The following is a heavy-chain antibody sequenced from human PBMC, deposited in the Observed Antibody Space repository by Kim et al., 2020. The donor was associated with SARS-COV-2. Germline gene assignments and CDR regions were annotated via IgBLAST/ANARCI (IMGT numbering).Heavy chain of an antibody. J-gene: IGHJ5*02. V-gene: IGHV4-4*02. Sequence: SETLSLTCVVSGASISSSSCWSWVRQPPGKGLEWIGEVDHSGTTSYNVSLKSRVTISVDKSKNQFSLRLTSVSAADTAVYYCARGVSSAWTLRAWFDPWGQGTLVTVSP. CDR1: GASISSSSC. D-gene: IGHD3-22*01. CDR2: VDHSGTT. CDR3: ARGVSSAWTLRAWFDP.